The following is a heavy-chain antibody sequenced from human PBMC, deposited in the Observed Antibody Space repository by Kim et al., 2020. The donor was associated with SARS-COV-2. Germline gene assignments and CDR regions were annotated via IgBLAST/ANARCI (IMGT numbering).Heavy chain of an antibody. CDR1: GFTFSNPW. J-gene: IGHJ5*02. CDR3: ARNVEHSIDL. Sequence: GVSLRLSCAASGFTFSNPWMTWVRQAPEKGLEYLATIKEDGSDKYYVGSVKGRFTISKDNAKNSLYLEMNGLRVDDTAVYYCARNVEHSIDLWGQGTLVTVS. CDR2: IKEDGSDK. V-gene: IGHV3-7*01. D-gene: IGHD3-3*01.